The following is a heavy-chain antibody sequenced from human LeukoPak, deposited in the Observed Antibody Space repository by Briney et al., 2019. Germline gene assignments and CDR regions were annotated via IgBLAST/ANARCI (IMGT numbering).Heavy chain of an antibody. V-gene: IGHV4-39*01. Sequence: SETLSLTCTVSSDSLSTSGYYWGLIRQPPGGGLDWIASVYSDGSSYYNPSLKSRATISVDTSKNQFSLRLTSVTAADTAVYYCARHLGSSVDYWGQGTLVTVSA. CDR1: SDSLSTSGYY. D-gene: IGHD6-6*01. J-gene: IGHJ4*02. CDR3: ARHLGSSVDY. CDR2: VYSDGSS.